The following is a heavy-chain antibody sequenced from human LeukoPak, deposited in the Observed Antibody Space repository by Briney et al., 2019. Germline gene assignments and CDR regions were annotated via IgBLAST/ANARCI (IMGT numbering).Heavy chain of an antibody. CDR1: GFTFSRFN. D-gene: IGHD3-3*01. V-gene: IGHV3-33*01. CDR3: ARGFLDFDF. J-gene: IGHJ4*01. Sequence: GGSLRLSCVASGFTFSRFNMHWVRQAPGKGLEWVALIWYDGTDTYYADSVKGRFTISRDDSKNTVYLQMNSLRAEDTAFYYCARGFLDFDFWGHGTLVTVSS. CDR2: IWYDGTDT.